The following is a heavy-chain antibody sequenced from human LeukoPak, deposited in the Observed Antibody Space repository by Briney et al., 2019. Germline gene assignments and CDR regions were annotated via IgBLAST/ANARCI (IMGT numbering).Heavy chain of an antibody. D-gene: IGHD4-17*01. Sequence: GGSLRLSCTASSGFTFSSYAMSWIRRAPGKGLDGVSAISGSGGIIYYADSVKGRFTISRDNAKNTLYLQMNSLRAEDTAVYYCVRDRAVSPFPPDAFDMWGQGTMVTVAS. V-gene: IGHV3-23*01. CDR3: VRDRAVSPFPPDAFDM. J-gene: IGHJ3*02. CDR2: ISGSGGII. CDR1: GFTFSSYA.